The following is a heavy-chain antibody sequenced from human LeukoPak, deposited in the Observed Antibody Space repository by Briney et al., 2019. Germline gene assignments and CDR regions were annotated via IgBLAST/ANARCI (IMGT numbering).Heavy chain of an antibody. CDR1: GGSFSAYY. CDR3: AREASGI. Sequence: SETLSLTCAVYGGSFSAYYWSWIRQPPGKGLEWIGEINHSGSTNYNLSLKSRVTISVDTSKNQFSLKLSSVTAADTAVYYCAREASGIWGQGTMVTVSS. J-gene: IGHJ3*02. CDR2: INHSGST. V-gene: IGHV4-34*01.